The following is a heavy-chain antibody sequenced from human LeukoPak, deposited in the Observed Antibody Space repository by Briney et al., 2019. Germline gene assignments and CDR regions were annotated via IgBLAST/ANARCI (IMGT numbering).Heavy chain of an antibody. D-gene: IGHD3-22*01. V-gene: IGHV3-30*04. CDR3: ARGTMIVVVNVLDY. CDR2: ISYDGSNK. J-gene: IGHJ4*02. CDR1: GFTFSSYA. Sequence: GGSLRLSCAASGFTFSSYAMHWVRQAPGKGLEWVAVISYDGSNKYYADSVKGRFTISRDNSKSTLYLQMNSLRAEDTAVYYCARGTMIVVVNVLDYWGQGTLVTVSS.